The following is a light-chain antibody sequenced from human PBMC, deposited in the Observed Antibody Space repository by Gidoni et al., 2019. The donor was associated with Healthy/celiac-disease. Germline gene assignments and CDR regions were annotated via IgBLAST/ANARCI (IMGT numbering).Light chain of an antibody. V-gene: IGKV1-5*01. Sequence: DIQMTQSPSTLSASVGDRVTITCRASQSISSLLALYQQKPGKAPKLLIYDASSLESGVPSRFSGSGSGTEFTLTISSLQPDDFATYYCQQYNSYSENTFGQGTKLEIK. CDR1: QSISSL. CDR3: QQYNSYSENT. CDR2: DAS. J-gene: IGKJ2*01.